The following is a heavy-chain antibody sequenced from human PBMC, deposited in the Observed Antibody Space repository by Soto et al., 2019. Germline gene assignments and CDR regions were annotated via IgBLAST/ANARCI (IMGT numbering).Heavy chain of an antibody. Sequence: EVQLVESGGGLVKPGGSLRLSCAASGFTFSSYSMNWVRQAPGKGLEWVSSISSSSSYIYYADSVKGRFTISRDNAKNSLYLQRNRLRGEDTAVYYCAREGGDWFDPWGQGTLVTVSS. CDR3: AREGGDWFDP. CDR2: ISSSSSYI. J-gene: IGHJ5*02. D-gene: IGHD3-16*01. V-gene: IGHV3-21*01. CDR1: GFTFSSYS.